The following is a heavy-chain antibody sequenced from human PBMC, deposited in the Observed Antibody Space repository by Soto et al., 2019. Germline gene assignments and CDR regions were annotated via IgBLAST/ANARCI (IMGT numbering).Heavy chain of an antibody. J-gene: IGHJ6*02. Sequence: QVQLVESGGGVVQPGRSLRLSCAASGFTFSSYAMHWVRQAPGKGLEWVAVISYDGSNKYYADSVKGRFTISRDNSKNTRYLQMNSLRAEDTAVYYCARVKGGYSGYEEDYYYYGMDVWGQGTTVTVSS. D-gene: IGHD5-12*01. CDR2: ISYDGSNK. CDR3: ARVKGGYSGYEEDYYYYGMDV. CDR1: GFTFSSYA. V-gene: IGHV3-30-3*01.